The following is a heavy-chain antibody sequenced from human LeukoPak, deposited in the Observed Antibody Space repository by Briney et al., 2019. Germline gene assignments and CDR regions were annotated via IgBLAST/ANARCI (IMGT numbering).Heavy chain of an antibody. J-gene: IGHJ6*02. CDR1: GFTFRHYG. CDR3: AATMIVVVTSYYGMDV. D-gene: IGHD3-22*01. V-gene: IGHV3-23*01. Sequence: GGSLRLSCAASGFTFRHYGMSWVRQAPGKGLQWVSAISGSGGGSYYADSVKGRFTISRDNSKNTLYLQMNSLRAEDTAVYYCAATMIVVVTSYYGMDVWGQGTTVTVSS. CDR2: ISGSGGGS.